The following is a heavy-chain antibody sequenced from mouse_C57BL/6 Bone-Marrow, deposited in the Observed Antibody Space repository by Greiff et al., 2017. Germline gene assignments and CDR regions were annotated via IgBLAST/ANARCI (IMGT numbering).Heavy chain of an antibody. CDR3: ARVPYYYGSSPSYWYFDV. J-gene: IGHJ1*03. CDR2: SRNKANDYTT. Sequence: EVMLVESGGGLVQSGRSLRLSCATSGFTFSDFYMEWVRQAPGKGLEWIAASRNKANDYTTEYSASVKGRFIVSRDTSQSILYLQMNALRAEDTAIYYCARVPYYYGSSPSYWYFDVWGTGTTVTVSS. D-gene: IGHD1-1*01. CDR1: GFTFSDFY. V-gene: IGHV7-1*01.